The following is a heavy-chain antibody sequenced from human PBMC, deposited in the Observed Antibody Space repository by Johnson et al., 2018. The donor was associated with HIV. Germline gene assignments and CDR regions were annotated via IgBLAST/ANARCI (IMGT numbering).Heavy chain of an antibody. Sequence: QVQLVESGGGVLRPGGSLRLSCAASGFTFSTYAMNWVRQPPGRGLEWVAVISYDGSNQNYAESVKGRFTISRDNSKNTLSLQMNSLRPEETAVYYCARPRTTVLTPRFDAFDMWGQGTVVTVSS. V-gene: IGHV3-30-3*01. CDR3: ARPRTTVLTPRFDAFDM. CDR2: ISYDGSNQ. D-gene: IGHD4-23*01. J-gene: IGHJ3*02. CDR1: GFTFSTYA.